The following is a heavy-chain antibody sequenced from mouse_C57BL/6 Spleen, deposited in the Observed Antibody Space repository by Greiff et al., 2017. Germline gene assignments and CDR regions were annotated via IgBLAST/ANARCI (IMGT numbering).Heavy chain of an antibody. CDR1: GFTFSDYY. J-gene: IGHJ2*01. CDR2: INYDGSST. CDR3: AREGVGDYFDY. V-gene: IGHV5-16*01. D-gene: IGHD1-1*02. Sequence: EVQLVESEGGLVQPGSSMKLSCTASGFTFSDYYMAWVRQVPEKGLEWVANINYDGSSTYYLDSLKSRFIISRDNAKNILYLQMSSLKSEDTATYYCAREGVGDYFDYWGQGTTLTVSS.